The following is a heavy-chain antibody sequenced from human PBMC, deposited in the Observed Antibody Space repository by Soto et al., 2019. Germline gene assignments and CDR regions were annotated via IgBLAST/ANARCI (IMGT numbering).Heavy chain of an antibody. CDR1: GGSISSSSYY. CDR2: IYYSGST. CDR3: ASHDTSDIYY. V-gene: IGHV4-39*01. J-gene: IGHJ4*02. Sequence: PENLSLTCTGSGGSISSSSYYWGWIRQPPGKGLEWIGSIYYSGSTYYNPSLKSRVTISVDTSKNQFSLKLSSVIAADTAVYYCASHDTSDIYYWAQSTRVTVFS. D-gene: IGHD3-3*02.